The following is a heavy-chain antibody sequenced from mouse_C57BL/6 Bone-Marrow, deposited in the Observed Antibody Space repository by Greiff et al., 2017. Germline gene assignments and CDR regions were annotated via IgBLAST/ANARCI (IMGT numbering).Heavy chain of an antibody. Sequence: EVQLQQSVPELVKPGASVKISCKASVYSFTDYNMNWVKQSNGKRLEWIGVINPNHGTTSYNQKFKGKATLTVDQSSSTAYMQLNSLTSEDSAVYYCARASLLRYYFDYWGQGTTLTVSS. CDR1: VYSFTDYN. D-gene: IGHD1-2*01. J-gene: IGHJ2*01. CDR3: ARASLLRYYFDY. CDR2: INPNHGTT. V-gene: IGHV1-39*01.